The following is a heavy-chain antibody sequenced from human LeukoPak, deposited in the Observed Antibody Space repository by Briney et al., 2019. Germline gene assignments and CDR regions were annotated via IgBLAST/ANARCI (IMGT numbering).Heavy chain of an antibody. J-gene: IGHJ4*02. CDR1: GFTLSSYW. Sequence: GGSLRLSCAASGFTLSSYWINWVRQAPGKGLVWVSRSNSDGSIMQYADSVKGRFTISRDNAKNTLYLQMNSLRAEDTAVYYCARALPYATLGYWGQGTLVTVSS. D-gene: IGHD1-26*01. CDR3: ARALPYATLGY. V-gene: IGHV3-74*03. CDR2: SNSDGSIM.